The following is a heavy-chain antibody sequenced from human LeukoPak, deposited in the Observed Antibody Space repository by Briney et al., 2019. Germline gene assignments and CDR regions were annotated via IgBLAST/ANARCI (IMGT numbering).Heavy chain of an antibody. CDR1: GGSISSSSYY. J-gene: IGHJ3*02. Sequence: SETLSLTCTVSGGSISSSSYYWGWIRQPPGKGREWMGGIYYSGSTYYNPSLKSRVTISVDTSKNQFSLKLSSVTAADTAVYYCARGRGSITGTNLDAFDIWGQGTMVTVSS. V-gene: IGHV4-39*07. CDR3: ARGRGSITGTNLDAFDI. CDR2: IYYSGST. D-gene: IGHD1-20*01.